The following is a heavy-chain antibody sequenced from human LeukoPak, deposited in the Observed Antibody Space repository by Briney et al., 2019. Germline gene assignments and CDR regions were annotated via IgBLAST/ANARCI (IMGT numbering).Heavy chain of an antibody. CDR1: GFTFSSYG. D-gene: IGHD3-22*01. V-gene: IGHV3-30*03. J-gene: IGHJ5*02. Sequence: GSLRLSCAASGFTFSSYGMHWVRQAPGKGLEWVAVISYDGSNKYYADSVKGRFTISRDNSKNTLYLQMNSLRAEDTAVYYCAREPLIGGWFDPWGQGTLVTVSS. CDR2: ISYDGSNK. CDR3: AREPLIGGWFDP.